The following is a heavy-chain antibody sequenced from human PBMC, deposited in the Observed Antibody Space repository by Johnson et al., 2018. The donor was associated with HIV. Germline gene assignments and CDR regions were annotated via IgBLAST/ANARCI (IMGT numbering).Heavy chain of an antibody. CDR2: IKQDGSEK. CDR1: GFTFSSYW. Sequence: VQLVESGGGLVQPGGSLRLSCAASGFTFSSYWMSWVRQAPGKGLECVANIKQDGSEKYYVDSVKGRFTISRDNAKNSLYLQMNSLRAEDTAVYYCARGGRGVRITMIVVVPNDAFDIWGQGTMVTVSS. D-gene: IGHD3-22*01. V-gene: IGHV3-7*01. J-gene: IGHJ3*02. CDR3: ARGGRGVRITMIVVVPNDAFDI.